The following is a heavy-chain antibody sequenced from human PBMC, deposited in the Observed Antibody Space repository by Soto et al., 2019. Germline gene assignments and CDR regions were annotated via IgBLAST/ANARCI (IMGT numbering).Heavy chain of an antibody. Sequence: QVQLVPSGAEVKKPGSSVKVSCKASGGTFSSYAISWVRQAPGHGLEWMGGIIPIFGTANYAQRLQGRVTITATESTSTAYMELSSLRSADTAVYYCARNPVGRGYYYGMDVWGQGTTVTVSS. CDR3: ARNPVGRGYYYGMDV. J-gene: IGHJ6*02. V-gene: IGHV1-69*12. CDR2: IIPIFGTA. CDR1: GGTFSSYA. D-gene: IGHD2-15*01.